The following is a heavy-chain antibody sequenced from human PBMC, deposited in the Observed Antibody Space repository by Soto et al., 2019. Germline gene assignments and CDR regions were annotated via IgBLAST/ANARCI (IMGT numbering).Heavy chain of an antibody. CDR2: IGPESGAT. CDR3: GRGRSGQIVVFY. J-gene: IGHJ4*02. V-gene: IGHV1-2*02. Sequence: GASVKVSCKASGYSFTGHYIHWVRQAPEQGPEWMGEIGPESGATRYAQKFQGRVTMTMDTSITTVYMELNNLRPDDTAIYYCGRGRSGQIVVFYWGQGTQVTVSS. D-gene: IGHD1-26*01. CDR1: GYSFTGHY.